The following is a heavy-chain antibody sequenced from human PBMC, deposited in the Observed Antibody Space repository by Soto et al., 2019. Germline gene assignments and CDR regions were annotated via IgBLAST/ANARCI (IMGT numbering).Heavy chain of an antibody. CDR3: ALSHTVTTDY. J-gene: IGHJ4*02. CDR1: GLTFSSYW. D-gene: IGHD4-17*01. V-gene: IGHV3-74*01. Sequence: EVQLVESGGGLVQPGGSLRLSCAASGLTFSSYWMHWVRQAPGKGLVWVSRINSDGSSTNYADSVKGRFTISRDNAKNTLYQQMSSLRAEDTAVYYCALSHTVTTDYWGQGTLVTVSS. CDR2: INSDGSST.